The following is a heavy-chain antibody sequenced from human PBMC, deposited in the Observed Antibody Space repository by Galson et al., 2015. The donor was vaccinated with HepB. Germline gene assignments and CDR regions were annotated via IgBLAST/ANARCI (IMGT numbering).Heavy chain of an antibody. J-gene: IGHJ4*02. CDR2: VYYTGST. V-gene: IGHV4-39*07. D-gene: IGHD3-10*01. Sequence: ETLSLTCTVSGASISSSSYYWGWIRQPPGKGLEGIGSVYYTGSTYYNPSLKSRVTISIDKSKNQFSLNLNSVTAADTAVYYCARDRIGSNSGSYLFDFWGQGTLVTVSS. CDR3: ARDRIGSNSGSYLFDF. CDR1: GASISSSSYY.